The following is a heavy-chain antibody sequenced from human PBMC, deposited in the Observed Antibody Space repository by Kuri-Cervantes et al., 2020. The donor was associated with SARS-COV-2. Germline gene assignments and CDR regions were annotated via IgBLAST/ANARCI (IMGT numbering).Heavy chain of an antibody. CDR3: AKDRMVQGVIRGTAFDP. J-gene: IGHJ5*02. CDR1: GFTFDDYA. Sequence: GGSLRLSCAASGFTFDDYAVHWVRQAPGKGLEWVSGISWNSGSIGYADSVKGRFTISRDNAKNSLYLQMNSLRAEDTALYYCAKDRMVQGVIRGTAFDPWGQGTLVTVSS. CDR2: ISWNSGSI. V-gene: IGHV3-9*01. D-gene: IGHD3-10*01.